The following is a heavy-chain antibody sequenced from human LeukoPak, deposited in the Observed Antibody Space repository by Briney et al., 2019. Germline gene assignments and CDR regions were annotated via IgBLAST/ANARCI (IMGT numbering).Heavy chain of an antibody. CDR1: GYGFSDYY. J-gene: IGHJ5*02. V-gene: IGHV1-2*02. Sequence: ASLKVSCQASGYGFSDYYVHWIRQPPGQGLAWMGWINLRSGGTIYAQKFQGGVSMTRDTFTTTAYMEIHSLISDDTAIYYCARGWQINSSGGFVDPWGQGTLITVSS. CDR2: INLRSGGT. D-gene: IGHD6-6*01. CDR3: ARGWQINSSGGFVDP.